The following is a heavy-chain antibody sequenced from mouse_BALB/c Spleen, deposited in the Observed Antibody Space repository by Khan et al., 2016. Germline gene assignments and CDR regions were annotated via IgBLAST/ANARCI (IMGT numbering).Heavy chain of an antibody. Sequence: EVKLLESGGGLVQPGGSLKLSCAASGFDFSRYWMSWVRQAPGKGLEWGVEINPYSSTVNYMPSRKDKFIISSDNVKNTLYLQMSKERYEDTAIYYCASTLCYFVPWGAGTSVTVSS. V-gene: IGHV4-1*02. CDR1: GFDFSRYW. D-gene: IGHD1-1*01. J-gene: IGHJ1*01. CDR3: ASTLCYFVP. CDR2: INPYSSTV.